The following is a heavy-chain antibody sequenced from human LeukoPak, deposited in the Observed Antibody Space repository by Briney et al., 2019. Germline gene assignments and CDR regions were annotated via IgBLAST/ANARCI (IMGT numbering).Heavy chain of an antibody. D-gene: IGHD5-18*01. CDR2: ISNGNT. CDR1: GGSISTYY. J-gene: IGHJ5*02. V-gene: IGHV4-59*01. CDR3: ARDKAHSYGRYFDP. Sequence: SQTLSLTCSVAGGSISTYYWNWIRQTPGKGLEWIGHISNGNTEYNPSLKSRVTISVDTSKNQISLKLTSVTAADTAVYYCARDKAHSYGRYFDPWGQGGVVTVSS.